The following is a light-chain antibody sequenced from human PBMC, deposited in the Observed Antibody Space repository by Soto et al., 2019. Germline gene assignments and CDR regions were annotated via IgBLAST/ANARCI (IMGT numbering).Light chain of an antibody. CDR2: DAS. V-gene: IGKV3-11*01. Sequence: EIWLTQSPATLFFSPGERATLPCGASKGFATSLAWYQQKPGQAPRLLIYDASNRATGIPARFSGSGSGTDFTLTISSLEPEDFAVYYCQQRSNQITFGQGTRLEIK. J-gene: IGKJ5*01. CDR1: KGFATS. CDR3: QQRSNQIT.